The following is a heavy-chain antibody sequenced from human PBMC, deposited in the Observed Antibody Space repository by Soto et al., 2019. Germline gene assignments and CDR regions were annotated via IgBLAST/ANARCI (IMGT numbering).Heavy chain of an antibody. J-gene: IGHJ4*02. Sequence: GGSLRLSCAASGFSFSSSAMSWVRQAPGGGLARVSSIDGRGERTYYKPSGKGRFTISQVRSRDTLYLQMASLRAEDSALYYCAKSLDSSAWYARDSWGQGTQVSVS. CDR2: IDGRGERT. CDR1: GFSFSSSA. D-gene: IGHD6-19*01. CDR3: AKSLDSSAWYARDS. V-gene: IGHV3-23*02.